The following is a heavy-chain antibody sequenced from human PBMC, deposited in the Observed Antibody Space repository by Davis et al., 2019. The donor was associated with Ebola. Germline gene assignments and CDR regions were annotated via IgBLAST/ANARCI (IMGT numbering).Heavy chain of an antibody. D-gene: IGHD3-10*01. V-gene: IGHV1-3*01. CDR1: GYTFTSYP. Sequence: AASVKVSCKSTGYTFTSYPMHWVRQAPGQRLEWMGWINAGNGNTKYSQKLQGRVIITRDTPASTAYMELSSLRSEDTPVYYCARDGSGGSYKDDAFDIWGQGTMVTVSS. J-gene: IGHJ3*02. CDR3: ARDGSGGSYKDDAFDI. CDR2: INAGNGNT.